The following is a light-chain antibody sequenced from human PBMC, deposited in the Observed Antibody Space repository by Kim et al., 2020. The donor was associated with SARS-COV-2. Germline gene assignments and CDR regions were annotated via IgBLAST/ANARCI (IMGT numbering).Light chain of an antibody. V-gene: IGLV3-25*03. CDR3: QSTDSSGTYWV. CDR2: KDI. J-gene: IGLJ3*02. CDR1: ALPKQY. Sequence: SYELTQPPSVSVSPGQTARISCSGDALPKQYAYWYQQKPGQAPVLVIYKDIERPSGIPERFSGSNSGTTVTLTNSGVQAEDEADYYCQSTDSSGTYWVFGGGTQLTVL.